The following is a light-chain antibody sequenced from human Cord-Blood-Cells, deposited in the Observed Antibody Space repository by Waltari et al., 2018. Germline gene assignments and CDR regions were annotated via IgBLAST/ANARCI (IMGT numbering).Light chain of an antibody. V-gene: IGKV3-11*01. J-gene: IGKJ4*01. CDR1: QSVSSY. CDR3: QQRSNWPRLT. CDR2: DAS. Sequence: EIVLTQSPATLSLSLGERATLSCRASQSVSSYLAWYPQKPGQAPRLLIYDASNRATGIPARFSGSGSGTDFTLTISSLEPEDFAVYYCQQRSNWPRLTFGGGTKVEIK.